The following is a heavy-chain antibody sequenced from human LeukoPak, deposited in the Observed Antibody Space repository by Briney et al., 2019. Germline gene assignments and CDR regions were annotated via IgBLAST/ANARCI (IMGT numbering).Heavy chain of an antibody. CDR3: ARDFREPFDY. CDR2: INHSGST. CDR1: GGSFSGYY. Sequence: PSETLSLTCAVYGGSFSGYYWSWIRQPPGKGLEWIGEINHSGSTNYNPSLKSRVTISVDPSKNQFSLKVSSVTAADTAVYYCARDFREPFDYWGQGTLVTVSS. V-gene: IGHV4-34*01. D-gene: IGHD1-14*01. J-gene: IGHJ4*02.